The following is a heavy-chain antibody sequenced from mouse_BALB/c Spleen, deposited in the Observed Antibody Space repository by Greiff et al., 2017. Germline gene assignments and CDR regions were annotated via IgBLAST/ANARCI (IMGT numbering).Heavy chain of an antibody. J-gene: IGHJ3*01. Sequence: EVQLQESGPDLVKPSQSLSLTCTVTGYSITSGYSWHWIRQFPGNKLEWMGYISYDGSNNYNPSLKNRISITRDTSKNQFFLKLNSVTTEDTATYYCARVGDYGSGFAYWGQGTLVTVSA. V-gene: IGHV3-6*02. CDR2: ISYDGSN. D-gene: IGHD1-1*01. CDR3: ARVGDYGSGFAY. CDR1: GYSITSGYS.